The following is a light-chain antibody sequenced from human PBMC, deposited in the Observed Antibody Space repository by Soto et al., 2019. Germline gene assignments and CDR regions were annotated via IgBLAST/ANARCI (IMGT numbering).Light chain of an antibody. CDR2: GNS. V-gene: IGLV1-40*01. CDR1: SSNIGAGYD. J-gene: IGLJ2*01. CDR3: QSYDSSLSGSGV. Sequence: QSVLTQPPSVSGAPGQRVTISCTGSSSNIGAGYDVHWYQQLPGTAPKLLIYGNSNRPSGVPDRFCGSKSGTSASLAITGLQAEDEADYYGQSYDSSLSGSGVFGGGTKLTVL.